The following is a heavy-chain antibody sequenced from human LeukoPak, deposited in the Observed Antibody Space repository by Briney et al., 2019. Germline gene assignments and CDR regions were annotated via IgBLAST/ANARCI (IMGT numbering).Heavy chain of an antibody. CDR1: GFTFSNAW. CDR3: TTDAGDYYDSSGYYYVGFFDY. J-gene: IGHJ4*02. CDR2: IKSKTDGGTT. Sequence: PGGSLRLSCAASGFTFSNAWMSWVRQAPGKGLEWVGRIKSKTDGGTTDYAAPVKGRFTISRDDSKNTLYPQMNSLKTEDTAVYYCTTDAGDYYDSSGYYYVGFFDYWGQGTLVTVSS. D-gene: IGHD3-22*01. V-gene: IGHV3-15*01.